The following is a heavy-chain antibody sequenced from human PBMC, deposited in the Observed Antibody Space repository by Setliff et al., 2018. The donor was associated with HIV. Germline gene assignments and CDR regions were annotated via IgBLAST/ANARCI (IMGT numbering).Heavy chain of an antibody. D-gene: IGHD2-2*01. CDR3: ARGRSCSSSSCYLVYYYYYGMDV. Sequence: SETLSLTCAVYGGSFSGYYWSWISQPPGKGLEWIGEIIHTGSTNYNPSLKRRVTITVDTSKNQFSLRLSSVTAADTAVYYCARGRSCSSSSCYLVYYYYYGMDVWGHGSTGTVSS. V-gene: IGHV4-34*01. J-gene: IGHJ6*02. CDR2: IIHTGST. CDR1: GGSFSGYY.